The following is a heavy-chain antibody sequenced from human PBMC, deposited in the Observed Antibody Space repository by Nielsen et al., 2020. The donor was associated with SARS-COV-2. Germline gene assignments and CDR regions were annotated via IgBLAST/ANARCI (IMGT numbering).Heavy chain of an antibody. D-gene: IGHD5-12*01. J-gene: IGHJ4*02. V-gene: IGHV4-61*08. CDR2: IYYSGST. Sequence: SETLSLTCTVSGGSISSGGYYWSWIRQPPGKGLEWIGYIYYSGSTNYNPSLKSRVTISVDTSKNQLSLTLISVTAADTALYFCAGGYSGYDALDYWGQGTLVTVSS. CDR1: GGSISSGGYY. CDR3: AGGYSGYDALDY.